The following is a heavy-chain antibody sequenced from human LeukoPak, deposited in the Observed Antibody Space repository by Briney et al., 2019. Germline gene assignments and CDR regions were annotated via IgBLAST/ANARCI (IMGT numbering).Heavy chain of an antibody. V-gene: IGHV1-2*02. D-gene: IGHD2-2*01. Sequence: ASVKVSCKASGYTFTGYYMHWVRQAPGQGLEWMGWINPNSGGTNYARKFQGRVTMTRDTSISTAYMELSRLRSDDTAVYYCARDCSSTSCYSHWGQGTLVTVSS. J-gene: IGHJ4*02. CDR3: ARDCSSTSCYSH. CDR2: INPNSGGT. CDR1: GYTFTGYY.